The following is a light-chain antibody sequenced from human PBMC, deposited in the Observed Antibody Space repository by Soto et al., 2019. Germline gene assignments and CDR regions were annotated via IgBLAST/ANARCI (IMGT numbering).Light chain of an antibody. CDR1: QGIVGW. CDR2: AES. CDR3: QQANSFPVT. Sequence: IQMTQSPSSVSASVGDRVTITCRARQGIVGWLSWYQQKPGKAPKLLIYAESSLQSGVPSRFSGSGSGTDFTLTISSLQPEDFATYYCQQANSFPVTFGPGTKVDMK. V-gene: IGKV1-12*01. J-gene: IGKJ3*01.